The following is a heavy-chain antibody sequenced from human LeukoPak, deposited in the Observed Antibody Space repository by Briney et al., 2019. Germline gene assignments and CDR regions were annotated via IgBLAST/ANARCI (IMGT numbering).Heavy chain of an antibody. CDR2: IYYSGST. Sequence: SETLSLTCTVSGYSISSGYYWGWIRQPPGKGLEWIGSIYYSGSTYYNPSLKSRVTISVDTSKNQFSLKLSSVTAADTAVYYCARRGGNGGGDYYFDYWGQGTLVTVSS. CDR1: GYSISSGYY. CDR3: ARRGGNGGGDYYFDY. J-gene: IGHJ4*02. V-gene: IGHV4-38-2*02. D-gene: IGHD2-21*02.